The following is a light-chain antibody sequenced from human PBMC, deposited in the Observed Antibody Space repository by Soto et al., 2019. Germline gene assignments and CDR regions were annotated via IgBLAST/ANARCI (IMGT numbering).Light chain of an antibody. CDR3: QHRSSWPFT. J-gene: IGKJ3*01. CDR1: QSVSNY. Sequence: EIVLTQSPATLSLSPGDRATLSCRASQSVSNYLAWYQQKAGQAPRLLIYDAFNRATGIPARFSGSGFGTDFTLTISSLEPEDFAVYYCQHRSSWPFTFGPGTKVDFK. CDR2: DAF. V-gene: IGKV3-11*01.